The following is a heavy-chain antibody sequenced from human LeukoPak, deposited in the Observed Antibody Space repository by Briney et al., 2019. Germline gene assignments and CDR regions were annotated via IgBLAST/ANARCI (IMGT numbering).Heavy chain of an antibody. J-gene: IGHJ4*02. D-gene: IGHD3-10*01. CDR2: IRTDGHDT. Sequence: PGGSLTLSCAASGFSLTNYWMHWVRQAPGKGLVWVSRIRTDGHDTGYADSVKGRFTISRHNAKNTLYLQINSLRDEETAVYCCARDLVAGSGSLDYWGQGTLVTVSS. V-gene: IGHV3-74*01. CDR3: ARDLVAGSGSLDY. CDR1: GFSLTNYW.